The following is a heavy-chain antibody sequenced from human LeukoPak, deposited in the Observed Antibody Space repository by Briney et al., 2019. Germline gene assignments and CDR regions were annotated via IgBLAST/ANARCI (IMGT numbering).Heavy chain of an antibody. CDR1: GYTFTSYD. CDR2: MNPNSGNT. D-gene: IGHD3-10*01. J-gene: IGHJ6*02. V-gene: IGHV1-8*01. CDR3: ARERARGVIGRYYYYGMDV. Sequence: ASVTVSCKASGYTFTSYDINWVRQAPGQGLEWMGWMNPNSGNTGYAQKFQGRVTMTRNTSISTAYMELSSLRSEDTAVYYCARERARGVIGRYYYYGMDVWGQGTTVTVSS.